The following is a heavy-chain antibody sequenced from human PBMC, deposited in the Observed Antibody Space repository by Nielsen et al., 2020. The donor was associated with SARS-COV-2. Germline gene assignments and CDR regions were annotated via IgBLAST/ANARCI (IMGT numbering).Heavy chain of an antibody. Sequence: ESLKISCTVSGCSISSSSYYWGWIRQPPGKGLEWIGRIYYSGSTYYNPSLKSRVTISVDKSKNQFSLKLSSVTAADTAVYYCARVFADSNYYGSGRHDYWGQGTLVTVSS. J-gene: IGHJ4*02. CDR2: IYYSGST. D-gene: IGHD3-10*01. CDR3: ARVFADSNYYGSGRHDY. CDR1: GCSISSSSYY. V-gene: IGHV4-39*01.